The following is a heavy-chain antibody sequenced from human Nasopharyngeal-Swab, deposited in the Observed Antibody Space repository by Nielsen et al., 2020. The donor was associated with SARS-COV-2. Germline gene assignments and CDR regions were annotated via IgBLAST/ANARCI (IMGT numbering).Heavy chain of an antibody. CDR2: ISGSGGST. V-gene: IGHV3-23*01. J-gene: IGHJ4*02. CDR3: AKSDSSGYVFDD. CDR1: GFTSSSYA. Sequence: GESLKISCAASGFTSSSYAMSWVRQAPGKGLEWVSAISGSGGSTYYADSVKGRFTISRDNSKNTLYLQMNSLRAEDTAVYYCAKSDSSGYVFDDWGQGTLVTVSS. D-gene: IGHD3-22*01.